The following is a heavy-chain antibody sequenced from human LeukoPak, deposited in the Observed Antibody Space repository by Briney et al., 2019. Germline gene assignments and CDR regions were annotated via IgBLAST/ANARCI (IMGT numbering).Heavy chain of an antibody. D-gene: IGHD1/OR15-1a*01. CDR1: GFTFSNYE. CDR2: ISTSGSTI. J-gene: IGHJ4*02. CDR3: ARLLGGATTYDY. V-gene: IGHV3-48*03. Sequence: GGSLRLSCAASGFTFSNYEMNWVRQAPGKGLEWVSYISTSGSTIYYADSVKGRFTISRDNAKNSLYLQMNSLRAEDTAVYYCARLLGGATTYDYWGQGALVTVSS.